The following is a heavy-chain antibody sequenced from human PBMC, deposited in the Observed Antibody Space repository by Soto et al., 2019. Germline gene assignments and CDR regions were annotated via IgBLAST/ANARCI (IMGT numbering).Heavy chain of an antibody. D-gene: IGHD4-17*01. Sequence: QGQLVQSGAEVKKPGSSVKVSCKASGGTFSSYAISGVRQAPEQGLEWMGGIIPIYGTANYEQKFQGRVTITADESTSTADMELGRLRSDDTAVYYCAGGLKRWVTTGKGMDVWGQGATVPVSS. V-gene: IGHV1-69*01. CDR3: AGGLKRWVTTGKGMDV. CDR1: GGTFSSYA. J-gene: IGHJ6*02. CDR2: IIPIYGTA.